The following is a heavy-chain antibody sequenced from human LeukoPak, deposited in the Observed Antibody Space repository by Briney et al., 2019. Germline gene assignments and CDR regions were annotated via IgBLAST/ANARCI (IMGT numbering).Heavy chain of an antibody. Sequence: GASVKVSCKASGYTFTSYGISWVRQAPGQGLEWTGWISAYNGNTNYAQKLQGRVTMTTDTSTSTAYMELRSLRSDDTAVYYCARDYCSSTSCYWQTLVDYWGQGTLVTVSS. J-gene: IGHJ4*02. CDR2: ISAYNGNT. V-gene: IGHV1-18*01. D-gene: IGHD2-2*01. CDR3: ARDYCSSTSCYWQTLVDY. CDR1: GYTFTSYG.